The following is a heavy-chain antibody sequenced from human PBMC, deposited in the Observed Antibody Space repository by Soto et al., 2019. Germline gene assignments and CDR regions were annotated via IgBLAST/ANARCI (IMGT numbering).Heavy chain of an antibody. D-gene: IGHD5-12*01. J-gene: IGHJ4*02. V-gene: IGHV3-9*01. CDR1: GFTFDDYA. CDR3: AKDITSGPDHY. Sequence: EVQLVESGGGLVQPGRSLRLSCAASGFTFDDYAMHWVRQAPGKGLEWVSGISWNSGSIGYADSVKGRFTISRDNAKNSLYLQMNSLRAEDTALYYCAKDITSGPDHYWGQGTLVTVSS. CDR2: ISWNSGSI.